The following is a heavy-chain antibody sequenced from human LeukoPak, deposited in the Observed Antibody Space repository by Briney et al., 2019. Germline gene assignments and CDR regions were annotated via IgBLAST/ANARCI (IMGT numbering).Heavy chain of an antibody. V-gene: IGHV3-23*01. CDR2: ISGSGGST. CDR1: GFTFSSYA. Sequence: GGSLRLSCAASGFTFSSYAMSWVRQAPGKGLEWVSAISGSGGSTYYADSVKGRFTISRDNSKNTLYLQMNGLRAEDTAVYYCAKHLRYSYGYSWFDPWGQGTLVTVSS. CDR3: AKHLRYSYGYSWFDP. D-gene: IGHD5-18*01. J-gene: IGHJ5*02.